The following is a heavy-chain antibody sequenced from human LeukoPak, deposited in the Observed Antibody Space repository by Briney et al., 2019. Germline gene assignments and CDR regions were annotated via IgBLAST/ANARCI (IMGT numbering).Heavy chain of an antibody. V-gene: IGHV1-2*02. J-gene: IGHJ4*02. CDR1: GYTFTAYY. Sequence: GASVKVSCKASGYTFTAYYLHWVRQAPRQGLGWMGWINSNSGDTNYAQNFQGRVTMTRDTSINTAYMELSSLRSGDAAIYYCTRGGDGTRRDFDYWGQGTLVTVSS. CDR2: INSNSGDT. D-gene: IGHD5-24*01. CDR3: TRGGDGTRRDFDY.